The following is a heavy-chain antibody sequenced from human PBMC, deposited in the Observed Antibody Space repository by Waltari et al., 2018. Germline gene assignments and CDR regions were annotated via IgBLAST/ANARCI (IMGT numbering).Heavy chain of an antibody. J-gene: IGHJ4*02. D-gene: IGHD3-22*01. CDR2: INPIFCTA. CDR1: GGTFSSHA. Sequence: QVQLVQSGAEVKKPGSSVKVSCKASGGTFSSHAISWVRQAPGQGLEWMGGINPIFCTANYAQKYQGRVTITADESTSTAYMELSSLRSEDTAVYYCAGYYYDSSGHGGGFDYWGQGTLVTVSS. CDR3: AGYYYDSSGHGGGFDY. V-gene: IGHV1-69*01.